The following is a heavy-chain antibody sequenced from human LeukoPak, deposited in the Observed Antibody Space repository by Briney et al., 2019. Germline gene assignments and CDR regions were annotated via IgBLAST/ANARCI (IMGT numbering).Heavy chain of an antibody. Sequence: SGTLSLTCAVSGGSILTTNWWSWVRQPPGKGLEWIGEVHLSGASNYNPSLKSRVNMSIDRSKNQLSLELTSVTAADTAIYYCTRESGAFSPFGFWGQGTLVTVSS. CDR3: TRESGAFSPFGF. CDR2: VHLSGAS. D-gene: IGHD1-26*01. CDR1: GGSILTTNW. J-gene: IGHJ4*02. V-gene: IGHV4-4*02.